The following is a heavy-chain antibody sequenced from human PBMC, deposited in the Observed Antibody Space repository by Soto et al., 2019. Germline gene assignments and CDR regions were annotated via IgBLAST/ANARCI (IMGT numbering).Heavy chain of an antibody. V-gene: IGHV3-23*01. CDR1: GFTFSSYA. CDR3: AKNPGISYYYDYMDV. D-gene: IGHD1-20*01. J-gene: IGHJ6*03. Sequence: EVQLLESGGGLVQPGGSLRLSCAASGFTFSSYAMSWVRQAPGKGLEWVSAISGSGGSTYYADSVKGRFTISRDNSKNTLYLHRNSLRAEDTAVYYCAKNPGISYYYDYMDVWGKGTTVTVAS. CDR2: ISGSGGST.